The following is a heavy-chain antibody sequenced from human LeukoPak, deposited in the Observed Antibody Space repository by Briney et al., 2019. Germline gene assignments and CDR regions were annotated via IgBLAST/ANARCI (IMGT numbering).Heavy chain of an antibody. D-gene: IGHD4-17*01. V-gene: IGHV3-30*04. Sequence: GGSLRLSCAASGFTFSSYAMHWVRQAPGKGLEWVAVISYDGSNKYYADSVKGRFTISRDNSKNTLYLQMNSLRAEDTAVYYCARDIGDDYGDYARFDPWGQGTLVTVSS. CDR2: ISYDGSNK. CDR1: GFTFSSYA. CDR3: ARDIGDDYGDYARFDP. J-gene: IGHJ5*01.